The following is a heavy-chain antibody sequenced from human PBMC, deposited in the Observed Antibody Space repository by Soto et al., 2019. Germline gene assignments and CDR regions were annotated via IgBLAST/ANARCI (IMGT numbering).Heavy chain of an antibody. Sequence: GGSLRLSCAASGFTFSSYSMNWVRQAPGKGLEWVSSISKTGTYVYYADSVKGRFTISRDNTKNSLYLQMNSLRAEDTAIYYCARGGTIFGMVTSENWFVPLRHATLVPV. J-gene: IGHJ5*02. V-gene: IGHV3-21*01. CDR3: ARGGTIFGMVTSENWFVP. CDR2: ISKTGTYV. CDR1: GFTFSSYS. D-gene: IGHD3-3*01.